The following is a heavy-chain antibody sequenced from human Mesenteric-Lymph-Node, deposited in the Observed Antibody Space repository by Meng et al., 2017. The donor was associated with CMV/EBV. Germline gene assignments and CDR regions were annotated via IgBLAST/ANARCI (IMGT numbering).Heavy chain of an antibody. CDR1: GFTFISYA. D-gene: IGHD3-22*01. Sequence: GESPKISCAASGFTFISYAMSWVRPAPGKGLEWVSAISGSGGSTYYADFVKVRFTISRDNSKNTLYLEINSLRAEDTAVYYCAKPGRSFTMILVVMPPGDAFDIWGQGTMVTVSS. CDR2: ISGSGGST. J-gene: IGHJ3*02. CDR3: AKPGRSFTMILVVMPPGDAFDI. V-gene: IGHV3-23*01.